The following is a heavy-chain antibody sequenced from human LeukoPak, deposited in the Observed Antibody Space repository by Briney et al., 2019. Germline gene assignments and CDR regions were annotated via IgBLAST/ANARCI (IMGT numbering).Heavy chain of an antibody. CDR1: GYTFTGYY. Sequence: GASAKVSCKASGYTFTGYYMHWVRQAPGQGLEWMGWINPNSGGTNYAQKFQGRVTMTRDTSISTAYMELSRLRSDDTAVYYCARAKEQWLVGGYDYWGQRTLVTVSS. CDR2: INPNSGGT. D-gene: IGHD6-19*01. CDR3: ARAKEQWLVGGYDY. J-gene: IGHJ4*02. V-gene: IGHV1-2*02.